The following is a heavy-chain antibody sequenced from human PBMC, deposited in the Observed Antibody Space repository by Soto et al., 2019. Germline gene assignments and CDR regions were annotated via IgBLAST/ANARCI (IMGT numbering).Heavy chain of an antibody. CDR1: GFTFSSYG. Sequence: QVQLVESGGGVVQPGRSLRLSCAASGFTFSSYGMHWVRQAPGKGLEWVAVISYDGSNKYYADSVKGRFTISRDNSKNTLYLQMNSLRAEDTAVYYCARGLGELFGLNAWSFDYWGQGTLVTVSS. V-gene: IGHV3-30*03. CDR2: ISYDGSNK. D-gene: IGHD3-10*01. J-gene: IGHJ4*02. CDR3: ARGLGELFGLNAWSFDY.